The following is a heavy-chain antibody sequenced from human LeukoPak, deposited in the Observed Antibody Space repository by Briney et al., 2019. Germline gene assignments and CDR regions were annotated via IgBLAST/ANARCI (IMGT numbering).Heavy chain of an antibody. CDR3: AADGGIVGANFFDY. J-gene: IGHJ4*02. CDR1: GYTFTSYG. V-gene: IGHV1-18*01. Sequence: GASVKVSCKASGYTFTSYGISWVRQAPGQGLEWMGWISAYNGNTNYAQKLQGRVTMTTDTSTSTAYMELRSLRSDDTAVYYCAADGGIVGANFFDYWGQGTLVTVSS. D-gene: IGHD1-26*01. CDR2: ISAYNGNT.